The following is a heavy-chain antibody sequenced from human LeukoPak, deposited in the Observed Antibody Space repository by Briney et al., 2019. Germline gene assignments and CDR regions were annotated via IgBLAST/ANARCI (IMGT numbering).Heavy chain of an antibody. Sequence: GRSLRLSCAASGFTFSSYGMHWVRQAPGKGLEWVSSISSSSSYIYYADSVKGRFTISRDNAKNSLYLQMNSLRAEDTAVYYCARDRGYCSSTSCYRDAFDIWGQGTMVTVSS. CDR2: ISSSSSYI. CDR1: GFTFSSYG. D-gene: IGHD2-2*01. CDR3: ARDRGYCSSTSCYRDAFDI. V-gene: IGHV3-21*01. J-gene: IGHJ3*02.